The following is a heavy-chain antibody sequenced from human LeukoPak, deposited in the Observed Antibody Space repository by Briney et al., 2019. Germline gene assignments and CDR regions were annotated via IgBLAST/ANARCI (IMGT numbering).Heavy chain of an antibody. CDR1: GFTFSSYA. CDR3: AKDDRSGYYYFDY. CDR2: INAGGGST. D-gene: IGHD3-22*01. J-gene: IGHJ4*02. Sequence: GGSLRLSCAASGFTFSSYAMSWVRQAPGKGLEWVSVINAGGGSTYYADSVKGRFTISRDNSKNTLYLQMNSLRAKDTAVYYCAKDDRSGYYYFDYWGQGTLVTVSS. V-gene: IGHV3-23*01.